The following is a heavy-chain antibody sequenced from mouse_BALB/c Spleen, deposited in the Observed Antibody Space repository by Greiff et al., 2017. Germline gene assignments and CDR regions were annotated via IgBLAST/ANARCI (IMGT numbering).Heavy chain of an antibody. CDR2: ISNGGGST. Sequence: EVKLMESGGGLVQPGGSLKLSCAASGFTFSSYTMSWVRQTPEKRLEWVAYISNGGGSTYYPDTVKGRFTISRDNAKNTLYLQMSSLKSEDTAMYYCARQGDRYDAFDYWGQGTTLTVSS. J-gene: IGHJ2*01. V-gene: IGHV5-12-2*01. CDR1: GFTFSSYT. D-gene: IGHD2-14*01. CDR3: ARQGDRYDAFDY.